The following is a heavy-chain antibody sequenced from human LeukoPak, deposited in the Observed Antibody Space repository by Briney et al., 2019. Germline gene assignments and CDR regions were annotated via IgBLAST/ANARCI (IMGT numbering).Heavy chain of an antibody. V-gene: IGHV4-31*03. Sequence: SETLSLTCTVSGGSISSGGYYWNWIRQHPGKGLEWIVYIYYSGSTYYNPSLKSRLTISVNTSKNQFSLKLNSVTAADTAVYYCARDGYCSGGTCYHDSGYFQHWGQGTLVTVSS. J-gene: IGHJ1*01. CDR2: IYYSGST. D-gene: IGHD2-15*01. CDR3: ARDGYCSGGTCYHDSGYFQH. CDR1: GGSISSGGYY.